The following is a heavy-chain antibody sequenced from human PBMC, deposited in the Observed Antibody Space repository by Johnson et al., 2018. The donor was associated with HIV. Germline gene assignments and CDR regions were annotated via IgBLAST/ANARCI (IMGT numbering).Heavy chain of an antibody. CDR3: ARGKAFDI. CDR1: GCTFSRND. CDR2: IGTAGDT. J-gene: IGHJ3*02. Sequence: VLLLESGGGLVQPGGSLRLSCVNSGCTFSRNDMNWVRQATGKGVQWVSIIGTAGDTYCPGSVKGRFTISSENAKTSLYLQMNSLRAGDTAVYYCARGKAFDIWGQGTMVTVSS. V-gene: IGHV3-13*01.